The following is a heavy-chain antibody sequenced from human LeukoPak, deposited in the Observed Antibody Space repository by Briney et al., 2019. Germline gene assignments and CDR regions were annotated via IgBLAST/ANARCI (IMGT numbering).Heavy chain of an antibody. V-gene: IGHV1-24*01. CDR3: TTRSGDFWSGFVN. J-gene: IGHJ4*02. Sequence: ASVTVSCKVSGNSLSELSIQWVRQAPGKGLECEGGFDPEEAKMVYAQNFQGRVTMTEDTSTQTAYMELSGLTSGDTAVYYCTTRSGDFWSGFVNWGQGTLVTVSS. D-gene: IGHD3-3*01. CDR1: GNSLSELS. CDR2: FDPEEAKM.